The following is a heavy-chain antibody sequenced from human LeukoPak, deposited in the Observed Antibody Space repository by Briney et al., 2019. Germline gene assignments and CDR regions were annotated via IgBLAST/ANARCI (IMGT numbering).Heavy chain of an antibody. D-gene: IGHD2-15*01. CDR1: GFTFSSYS. Sequence: GGSLRLSCAASGFTFSSYSMNWVRQAPGKGLEWVSSISSSSSYIYYADSVKGRFTISRDNAKNSLYLQMNSLRAEDTAVYYCARAGWHYYGMDVWGQGTTVTVSS. J-gene: IGHJ6*02. CDR3: ARAGWHYYGMDV. V-gene: IGHV3-21*01. CDR2: ISSSSSYI.